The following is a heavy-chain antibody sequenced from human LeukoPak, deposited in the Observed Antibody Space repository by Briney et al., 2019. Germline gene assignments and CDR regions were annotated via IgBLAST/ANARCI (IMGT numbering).Heavy chain of an antibody. V-gene: IGHV4-34*01. CDR3: ARDGYCSSTSCPPFDY. Sequence: SETLFLTCAVYGGSFSGYYWSWIRQPPGKGLEWIGEINHSGSTNYNPSLKSRVTISVDTSKNQFSLKLSSVTAADTAVYYCARDGYCSSTSCPPFDYWGQGTLVTVSS. J-gene: IGHJ4*02. CDR1: GGSFSGYY. CDR2: INHSGST. D-gene: IGHD2-2*01.